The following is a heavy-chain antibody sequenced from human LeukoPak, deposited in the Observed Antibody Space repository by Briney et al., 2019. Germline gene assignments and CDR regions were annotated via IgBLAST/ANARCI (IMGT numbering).Heavy chain of an antibody. CDR1: GFTFSSYS. CDR2: ISSSSSTI. J-gene: IGHJ6*02. V-gene: IGHV3-48*02. CDR3: ARSGYSSGWYTADYYGMDV. Sequence: GGSLRLSCAASGFTFSSYSMNWVRQAPGKGPEWVSYISSSSSTIYYADSVKGRFTISRDNAKNSLYLQMNSLRDEDTAVYYCARSGYSSGWYTADYYGMDVWGQGTLVTVSS. D-gene: IGHD6-19*01.